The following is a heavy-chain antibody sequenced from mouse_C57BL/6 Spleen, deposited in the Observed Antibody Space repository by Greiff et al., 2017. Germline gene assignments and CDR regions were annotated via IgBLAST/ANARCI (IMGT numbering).Heavy chain of an antibody. CDR3: AITTVVATKDWYFDV. D-gene: IGHD1-1*01. Sequence: EVQLQQSGAELAKPGASVKLSCTASGFNIKDYYMHWVKQRTEQGLEWIGRIDPEDGETKYAPKFQGKATITADTSSNTAYLQLSSLTSEDTAVYYCAITTVVATKDWYFDVWGTGTTVTVSS. J-gene: IGHJ1*03. V-gene: IGHV14-2*01. CDR2: IDPEDGET. CDR1: GFNIKDYY.